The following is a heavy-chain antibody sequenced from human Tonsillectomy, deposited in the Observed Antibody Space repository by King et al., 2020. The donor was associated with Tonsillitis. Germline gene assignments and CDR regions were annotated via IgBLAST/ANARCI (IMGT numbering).Heavy chain of an antibody. V-gene: IGHV5-51*01. CDR1: EYSFTSYW. J-gene: IGHJ4*02. CDR3: ARQEADGYSYFDY. D-gene: IGHD5-24*01. Sequence: VQLVESGAEVKKPGESLKISCKGSEYSFTSYWIAWVRQMPGKGLEWMGIIYPGDSDTRYSPSFQGQVTFSADKSISTAYLQWSSLKASDTAMYYCARQEADGYSYFDYWGQGTLVTVSS. CDR2: IYPGDSDT.